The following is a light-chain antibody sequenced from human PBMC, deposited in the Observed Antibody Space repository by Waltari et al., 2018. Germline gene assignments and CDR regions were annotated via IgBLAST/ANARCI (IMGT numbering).Light chain of an antibody. J-gene: IGLJ1*01. V-gene: IGLV7-43*01. Sequence: QTVVTQEPSLTVSPRGTVTLTCASSTGAVTSGYFPTWFQQRPGQPPRSLIYSANNKHSWTPARFSGSLIGGKAALTLSGVQPEDEADYYCLLFYGGAYVFGTGTKLTVL. CDR1: TGAVTSGYF. CDR3: LLFYGGAYV. CDR2: SAN.